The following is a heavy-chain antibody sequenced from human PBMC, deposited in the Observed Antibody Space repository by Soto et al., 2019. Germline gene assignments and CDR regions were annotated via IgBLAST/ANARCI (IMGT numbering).Heavy chain of an antibody. Sequence: ASVKVSCKASGYTFTSYAMHWVRQAPGQRLEWMGWINAGNGNTKYSQKFQGRVTITRDTSASTAYMELSSLRSEDTAVYYCARGDCSSTSCYAPGAYYYYGMVVWGQGTTVTVSS. V-gene: IGHV1-3*01. CDR3: ARGDCSSTSCYAPGAYYYYGMVV. CDR1: GYTFTSYA. J-gene: IGHJ6*02. D-gene: IGHD2-2*01. CDR2: INAGNGNT.